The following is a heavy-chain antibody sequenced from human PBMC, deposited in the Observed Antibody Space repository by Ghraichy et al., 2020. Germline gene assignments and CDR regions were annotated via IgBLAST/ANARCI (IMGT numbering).Heavy chain of an antibody. CDR3: ARGGVMITTKPDY. CDR2: SNPSGGST. Sequence: ASVKVSCKASEYMIYYIHWVRQAPGQGLEWMGISNPSGGSTTYARKFQGRVTMTRDTSTSTVYMELSSLRSEDTAVYYCARGGVMITTKPDYWGQGTLVTVSS. CDR1: EYMIYY. J-gene: IGHJ4*02. D-gene: IGHD1-26*01. V-gene: IGHV1-46*01.